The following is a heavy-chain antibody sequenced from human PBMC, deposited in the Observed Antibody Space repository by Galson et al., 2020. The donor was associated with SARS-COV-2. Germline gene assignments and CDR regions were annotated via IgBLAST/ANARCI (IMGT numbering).Heavy chain of an antibody. CDR3: ARDRRGTYYYDSSGYTDAFDI. J-gene: IGHJ3*02. CDR2: IYYSGST. CDR1: GGSISSGDYY. Sequence: SETLSLTCTVSGGSISSGDYYWSWIRQPPGKGPEWIGYIYYSGSTYYNPSLKSRVTISVDTSKNQFSLKLSSVTAADTAVYYCARDRRGTYYYDSSGYTDAFDIWGQGTMVTVSS. D-gene: IGHD3-22*01. V-gene: IGHV4-30-4*08.